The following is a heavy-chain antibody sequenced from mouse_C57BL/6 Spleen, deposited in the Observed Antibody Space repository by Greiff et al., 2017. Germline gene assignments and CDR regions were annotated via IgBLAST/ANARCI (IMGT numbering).Heavy chain of an antibody. CDR1: GYTFTDYY. J-gene: IGHJ3*01. CDR3: AIVYYGYDDAY. CDR2: INPNNGGT. V-gene: IGHV1-26*01. D-gene: IGHD2-2*01. Sequence: EVQLQQSGPELVKPGASVKISCKASGYTFTDYYMNWVKQSHGKSLEWIGDINPNNGGTSYNQKFKGKATLTVDKSSSTAYMELRSLTSEDSAVYYCAIVYYGYDDAYWGQGTLVTVSA.